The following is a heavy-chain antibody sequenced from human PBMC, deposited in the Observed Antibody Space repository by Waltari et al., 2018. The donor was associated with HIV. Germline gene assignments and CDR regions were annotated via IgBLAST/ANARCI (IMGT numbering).Heavy chain of an antibody. CDR2: INPDNGGT. CDR3: ARDICNGGSCYSYYFDY. CDR1: GYTFTGYY. V-gene: IGHV1-2*02. D-gene: IGHD2-15*01. Sequence: QVQLVQSGAEVKKPGASVKISCKASGYTFTGYYIHWVRQAPGQGLEWMGWINPDNGGTKYARKFQGRVTMTRDTSISTAYMELSRLRSDDTAVYYCARDICNGGSCYSYYFDYWGQGTLVTVSS. J-gene: IGHJ4*02.